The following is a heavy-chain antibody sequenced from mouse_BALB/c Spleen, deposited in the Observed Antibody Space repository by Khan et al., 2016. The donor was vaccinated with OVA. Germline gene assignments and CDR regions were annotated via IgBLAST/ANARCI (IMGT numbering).Heavy chain of an antibody. V-gene: IGHV3-1*02. D-gene: IGHD2-1*01. J-gene: IGHJ4*01. CDR1: GYSITSGYS. CDR3: ARDGNYMDY. Sequence: EVQLQESGPDLVKPSQSLSLTCTVTGYSITSGYSWHWIRQFPGIKLEWMGNIYYSGTINYNQYLKSRITITRDTSKNKFYLQLNSVTTEDTATYYCARDGNYMDYWGQGTSVTVSS. CDR2: IYYSGTI.